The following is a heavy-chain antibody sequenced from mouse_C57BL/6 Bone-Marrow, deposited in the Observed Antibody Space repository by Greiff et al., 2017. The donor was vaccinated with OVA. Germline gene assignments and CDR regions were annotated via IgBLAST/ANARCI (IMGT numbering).Heavy chain of an antibody. CDR3: ARPRRDAWFAY. Sequence: EVKLMESGGGLVKPGGSLKLSCAASGFTFSDYGMHWVRQAPEKGLEWVAYISSGSSTIYYADTVKGRFTISRDNAKNTLFLQMTSLRSEDTAMYYCARPRRDAWFAYWGQGTLVTVSA. CDR1: GFTFSDYG. V-gene: IGHV5-17*01. D-gene: IGHD3-3*01. J-gene: IGHJ3*01. CDR2: ISSGSSTI.